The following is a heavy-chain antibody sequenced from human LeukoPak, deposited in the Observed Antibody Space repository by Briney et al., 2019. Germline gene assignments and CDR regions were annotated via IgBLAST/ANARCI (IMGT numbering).Heavy chain of an antibody. CDR3: ARQGGGFWYFDL. CDR1: GGSISSYY. CDR2: IYYSGST. Sequence: SETLSLTCTVSGGSISSYYWSWIRQPPGKGLEWIGYIYYSGSTNYNPSLKSRVTISVDTSKNQFSLKLSSVTAADTAVYYCARQGGGFWYFDLWGRGILVTVSS. D-gene: IGHD6-25*01. J-gene: IGHJ2*01. V-gene: IGHV4-59*08.